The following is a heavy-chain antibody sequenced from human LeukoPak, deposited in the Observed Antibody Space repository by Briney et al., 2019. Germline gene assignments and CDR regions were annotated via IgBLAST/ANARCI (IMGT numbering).Heavy chain of an antibody. V-gene: IGHV1-46*01. CDR2: INPSGGST. D-gene: IGHD3-22*01. CDR3: ARGLGETYYYDSSGYGTGDWFDP. Sequence: ASVKVSCEASGYTFTSYDINWVRQATGQGLEWMGIINPSGGSTSYAQKFQGRVTMTRDTSTSTVYMELSSLRSEDTAVYYCARGLGETYYYDSSGYGTGDWFDPWGQGTLVTVSS. CDR1: GYTFTSYD. J-gene: IGHJ5*02.